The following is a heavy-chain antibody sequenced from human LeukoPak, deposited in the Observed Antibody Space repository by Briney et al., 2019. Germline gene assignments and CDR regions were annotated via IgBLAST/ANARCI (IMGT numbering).Heavy chain of an antibody. CDR2: ISGSGGST. Sequence: PGGSLRLPCAASGFTFSSYAMSWVRQAPGKGLEWVSAISGSGGSTYYADSVKGRFTISRDNSKNTLYLQMNSLRAEDTAVYYCAKDWTIVVPYPAAFDIWGQGTMVTVSS. CDR1: GFTFSSYA. D-gene: IGHD2-21*01. J-gene: IGHJ3*02. CDR3: AKDWTIVVPYPAAFDI. V-gene: IGHV3-23*01.